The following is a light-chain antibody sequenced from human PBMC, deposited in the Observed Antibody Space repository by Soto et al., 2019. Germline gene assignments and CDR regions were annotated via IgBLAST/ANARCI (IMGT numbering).Light chain of an antibody. J-gene: IGKJ1*01. Sequence: EIVLTKSQGPLSFSPGAAATPPSRASQSVGSSYLAWYQQRPGQAPRLLITGASNRATGVADRFSGSGSGTDFTLTISRLEPEDFAVYYCHQYGDSPQTFGQGTKVDIK. CDR3: HQYGDSPQT. V-gene: IGKV3-20*01. CDR1: QSVGSSY. CDR2: GAS.